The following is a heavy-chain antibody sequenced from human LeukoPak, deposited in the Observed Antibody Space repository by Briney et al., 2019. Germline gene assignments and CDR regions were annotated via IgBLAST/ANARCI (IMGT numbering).Heavy chain of an antibody. CDR3: ARSGAYGYYYYYYYMDV. D-gene: IGHD5-12*01. CDR1: AYTFTKYF. CDR2: ISAYNGNT. V-gene: IGHV1-18*04. J-gene: IGHJ6*03. Sequence: ASVKVSCKASAYTFTKYFIHWVRQAPGQGLEWMGWISAYNGNTNYAQKVQGKVTMTTDTSTSTAYMEVKSLRSDDTAVYYCARSGAYGYYYYYYYMDVWGKGTTVTVSS.